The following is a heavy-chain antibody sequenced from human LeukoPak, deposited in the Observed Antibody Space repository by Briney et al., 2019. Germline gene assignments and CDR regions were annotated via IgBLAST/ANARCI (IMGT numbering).Heavy chain of an antibody. CDR2: ISSNGDST. CDR3: ARARPGDV. V-gene: IGHV3-64*01. J-gene: IGHJ6*04. Sequence: SGGSLRLSCAASGFTFSSYEMHWVRQAPGKGLEYVSAISSNGDSTYYANFVKGRFIISRDNSKNTLYLQMGSLRPEDMAVYYCARARPGDVWGEGTTVTVSS. CDR1: GFTFSSYE.